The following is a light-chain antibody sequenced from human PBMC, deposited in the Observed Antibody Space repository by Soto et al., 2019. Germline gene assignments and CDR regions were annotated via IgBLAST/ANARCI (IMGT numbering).Light chain of an antibody. CDR1: SSDVGGYNF. CDR3: SSYASSRTLYV. CDR2: EVS. V-gene: IGLV2-14*01. J-gene: IGLJ1*01. Sequence: QSVLTQPACVSLSPGQSLTISCTGTSSDVGGYNFVSLYQQHPGKAPKVMIYEVSSRPSGVSNRFSGSKSGNTASLTISGLQAEDEADYYCSSYASSRTLYVFGTGTKVTVL.